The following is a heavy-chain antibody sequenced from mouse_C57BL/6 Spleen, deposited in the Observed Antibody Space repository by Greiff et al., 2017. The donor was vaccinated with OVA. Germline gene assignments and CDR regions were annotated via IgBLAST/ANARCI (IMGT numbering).Heavy chain of an antibody. CDR3: ARASAWGFAY. V-gene: IGHV1-26*01. Sequence: VQLQQSGPELVKPGASVKISCKASGYTFTDYYMNWVKQSHGKSLEWIGDINPNNGGTSYNQKFKGKATLTVDKSSSTAYMELRSLTSEDSAVYYCARASAWGFAYWGQGTLVTVSA. CDR2: INPNNGGT. CDR1: GYTFTDYY. J-gene: IGHJ3*01.